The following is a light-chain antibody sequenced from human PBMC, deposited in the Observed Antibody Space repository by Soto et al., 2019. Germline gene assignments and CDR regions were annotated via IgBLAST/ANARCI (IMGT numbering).Light chain of an antibody. CDR1: QSVSSSY. V-gene: IGKV3-20*01. CDR2: GAS. Sequence: EIVLTQSAGTLSLSPGERATLSCRSSQSVSSSYLAWYQQKPGQAPRLIIYGASSRATGIPDRFSGSWSGTDFTLTISRLEPEDVAVYYCQQYGGSVWTLVQGTKVDIK. CDR3: QQYGGSVWT. J-gene: IGKJ1*01.